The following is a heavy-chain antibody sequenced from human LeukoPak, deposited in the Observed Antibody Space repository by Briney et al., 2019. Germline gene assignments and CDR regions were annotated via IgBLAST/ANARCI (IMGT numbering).Heavy chain of an antibody. CDR1: GFTFSRYS. D-gene: IGHD1-26*01. CDR3: ARDNFWEQYYFDY. V-gene: IGHV3-21*01. CDR2: ISSSSSYI. Sequence: GGSLRLSCAASGFTFSRYSMNWVRQAPGKGLEWVSSISSSSSYIYYADSVKGRFTISRDNAKDSLYLQMNSLRAEDTAVYYCARDNFWEQYYFDYWGQGTLVTVSS. J-gene: IGHJ4*02.